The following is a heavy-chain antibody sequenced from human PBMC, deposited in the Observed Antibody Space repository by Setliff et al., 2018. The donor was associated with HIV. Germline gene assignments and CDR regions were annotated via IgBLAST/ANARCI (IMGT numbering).Heavy chain of an antibody. J-gene: IGHJ4*02. Sequence: GGSLRLSCAASGFIFRDHWMAWVRQAPGKGLEWVANIKQDGSEKYYVDSVKGRFTISRDNVKNSLYMQMNSLRAEDTAIYFCVRDGNVGWNDLDYWGQGTLVTVSS. CDR3: VRDGNVGWNDLDY. V-gene: IGHV3-7*03. CDR2: IKQDGSEK. D-gene: IGHD1-1*01. CDR1: GFIFRDHW.